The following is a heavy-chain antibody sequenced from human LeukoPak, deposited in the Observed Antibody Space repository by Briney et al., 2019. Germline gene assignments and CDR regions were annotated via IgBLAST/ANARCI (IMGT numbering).Heavy chain of an antibody. CDR2: VYYTGST. CDR3: AKDFYSGTYYAIHDY. D-gene: IGHD1-26*01. V-gene: IGHV4-59*12. CDR1: GGSIRSYY. Sequence: PSETLSLTCTVSGGSIRSYYWSWIRQPPGKGLEWIGCVYYTGSTNYNDSLKSRVTISVDTSKNQFSLKLSSVTAADTAIYYCAKDFYSGTYYAIHDYWGQGTLVTVSS. J-gene: IGHJ4*02.